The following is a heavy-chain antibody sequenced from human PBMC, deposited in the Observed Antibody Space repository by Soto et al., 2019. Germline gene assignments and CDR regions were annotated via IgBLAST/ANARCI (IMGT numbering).Heavy chain of an antibody. Sequence: SETLSLTCTVSGGSISSGDYYWSWIRQPPGKGLEWIGYIYYSGSTYYKPSLKSRVTISVDTSKNQFSLKLSSVTAADTAVYYCARVSFGDCSSTSCPFDYWGQGTLVTVSS. CDR1: GGSISSGDYY. D-gene: IGHD2-2*01. J-gene: IGHJ4*02. CDR3: ARVSFGDCSSTSCPFDY. CDR2: IYYSGST. V-gene: IGHV4-30-4*01.